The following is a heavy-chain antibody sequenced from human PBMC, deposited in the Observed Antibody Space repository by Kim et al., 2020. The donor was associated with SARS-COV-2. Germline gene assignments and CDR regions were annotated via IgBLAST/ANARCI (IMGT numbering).Heavy chain of an antibody. J-gene: IGHJ2*01. Sequence: AQKFQGRVTMTRDTSTSTVYMELSSLRSEDTAVYYCARVKGAALYWYFDLWGRGTLVTVSS. CDR3: ARVKGAALYWYFDL. V-gene: IGHV1-46*01. D-gene: IGHD1-26*01.